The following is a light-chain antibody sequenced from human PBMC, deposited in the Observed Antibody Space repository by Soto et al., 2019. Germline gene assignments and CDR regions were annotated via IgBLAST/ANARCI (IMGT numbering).Light chain of an antibody. CDR2: GAS. J-gene: IGKJ1*01. CDR1: QSVSSSF. V-gene: IGKV3-20*01. CDR3: QQDDTSPWT. Sequence: EIGLTQSPGTLSLSPGERATLSCRASQSVSSSFLAWYQQKPGQAPRLLIYGASNRATGIPDRFSGSGSGTDFTLTISTLEPEDFAVYYGQQDDTSPWTFGQGTKVEIK.